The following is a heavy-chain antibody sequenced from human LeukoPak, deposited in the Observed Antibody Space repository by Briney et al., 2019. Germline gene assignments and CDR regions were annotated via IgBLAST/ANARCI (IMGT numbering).Heavy chain of an antibody. CDR2: IWYDGSNK. D-gene: IGHD3-22*01. Sequence: GGSLRLSCAASGFTFSSYGMHWVRQAPGKGLEWVAVIWYDGSNKYYADSVKGRFTIPRDNSKNTLYLQMNSLRAEDTAVYYCAREAYSSGYTYYYYGMDVWGQGTTVTVSS. CDR1: GFTFSSYG. CDR3: AREAYSSGYTYYYYGMDV. J-gene: IGHJ6*02. V-gene: IGHV3-33*01.